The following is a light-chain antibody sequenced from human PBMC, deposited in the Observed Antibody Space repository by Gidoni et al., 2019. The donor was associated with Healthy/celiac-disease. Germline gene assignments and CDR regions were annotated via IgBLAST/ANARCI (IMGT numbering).Light chain of an antibody. CDR2: DAS. V-gene: IGKV1-33*01. Sequence: DIQMTKSPSSLSASVGDRVTITCQASQVISNYLNWYQQKPGKAPKLLIYDASNLETGVPSRFSGSGSGTDFTFTISSLQPEDIATYYCQQYDNLPLTFGGGTKVEIK. J-gene: IGKJ4*01. CDR3: QQYDNLPLT. CDR1: QVISNY.